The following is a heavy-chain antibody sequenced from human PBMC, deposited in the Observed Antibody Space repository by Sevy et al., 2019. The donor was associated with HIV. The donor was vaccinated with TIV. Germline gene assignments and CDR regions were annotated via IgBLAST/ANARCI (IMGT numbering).Heavy chain of an antibody. D-gene: IGHD3-22*01. CDR1: GFTFSSYA. J-gene: IGHJ4*02. V-gene: IGHV3-23*01. Sequence: QLGGSLRLSCAASGFTFSSYAMSWVRQAPGKGLEWVSAISGSGGSTYYADSVKGRFTISRDNSKNTLYLQMNSLRAEDTAVYYCAKPYYYDSSGYYYSETQQSYGANMGGPNDYWGQGTLVTVSS. CDR2: ISGSGGST. CDR3: AKPYYYDSSGYYYSETQQSYGANMGGPNDY.